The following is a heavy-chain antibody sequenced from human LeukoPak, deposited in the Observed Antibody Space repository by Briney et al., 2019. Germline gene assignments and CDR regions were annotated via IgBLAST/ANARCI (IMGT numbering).Heavy chain of an antibody. J-gene: IGHJ4*02. CDR2: IRYDGSNK. V-gene: IGHV3-30*02. Sequence: PAGCLRLSCAASGFTFSSYGMHWVPQAPGKGLEWVAFIRYDGSNKYYADSVKGRFTISRDNSKNTLYLQMNSLRAEHTAVYYCAVVDIPTRDPCDYWGQGTLVTVSS. CDR3: AVVDIPTRDPCDY. CDR1: GFTFSSYG. D-gene: IGHD5-12*01.